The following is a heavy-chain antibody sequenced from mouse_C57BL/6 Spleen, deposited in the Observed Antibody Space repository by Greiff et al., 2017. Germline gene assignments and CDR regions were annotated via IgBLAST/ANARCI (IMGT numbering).Heavy chain of an antibody. CDR1: GYAFSSSW. Sequence: VQLQQSGPELVKPGASVKIPCKASGYAFSSSWMNWVKQRPGKGLEWIGRIYPGDGDTNDNGKFKGKATLTAGKSSSTAYMQLSSLTSEDSAVYFCARTRDYWGQGTTLTVSS. V-gene: IGHV1-82*01. CDR2: IYPGDGDT. J-gene: IGHJ2*01. CDR3: ARTRDY.